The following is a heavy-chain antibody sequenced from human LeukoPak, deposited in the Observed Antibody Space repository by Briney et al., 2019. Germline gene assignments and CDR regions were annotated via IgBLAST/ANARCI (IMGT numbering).Heavy chain of an antibody. CDR3: ARDRNYGSGSYYNPTLVGY. CDR2: INCNGGST. CDR1: GFTFDDYG. J-gene: IGHJ4*02. D-gene: IGHD3-10*01. V-gene: IGHV3-20*04. Sequence: WGSLRLSCAASGFTFDDYGMSWVRQAPGKGLEWVSGINCNGGSTGYADSVKGRFTIARDNAKNSLYLQMNSLRAEDTALYYCARDRNYGSGSYYNPTLVGYWGQGTLVTVSS.